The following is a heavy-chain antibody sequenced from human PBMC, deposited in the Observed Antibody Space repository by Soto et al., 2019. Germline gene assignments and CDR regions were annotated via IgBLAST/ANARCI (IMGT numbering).Heavy chain of an antibody. CDR3: ARPITIFEVVTPWVYGMDV. J-gene: IGHJ6*02. D-gene: IGHD3-3*01. CDR2: IIPIFGTA. V-gene: IGHV1-69*13. CDR1: GGTFSSYA. Sequence: SVKVSCKASGGTFSSYAISWVRQAPGQGLEWMGGIIPIFGTANYAQKFQGRVTITADESTSTAYMELSSLRSEDTAVYYCARPITIFEVVTPWVYGMDVWGQGTTVTVSS.